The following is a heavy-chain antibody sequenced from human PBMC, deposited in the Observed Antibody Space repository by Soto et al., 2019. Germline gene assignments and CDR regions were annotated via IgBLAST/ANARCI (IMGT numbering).Heavy chain of an antibody. D-gene: IGHD3-3*01. Sequence: SETLSLTCTVSGGAMSCYYWTWIRQAAGKGLEWIGRIYSSGTTKYNPSLQSRVTMSLDTSKNQFSLRLTSVTAADTGVYYCARGQRFSDWFDPWGQGTLVTVSS. CDR2: IYSSGTT. V-gene: IGHV4-4*07. CDR3: ARGQRFSDWFDP. CDR1: GGAMSCYY. J-gene: IGHJ5*02.